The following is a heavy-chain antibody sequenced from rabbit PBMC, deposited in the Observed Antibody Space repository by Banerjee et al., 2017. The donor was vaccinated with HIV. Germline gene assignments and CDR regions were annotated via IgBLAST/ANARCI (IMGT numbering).Heavy chain of an antibody. J-gene: IGHJ4*01. V-gene: IGHV1S40*01. CDR2: IYTSSGGT. D-gene: IGHD8-1*01. Sequence: QSLEESGGGLVQPEGSLTLTCTASGFSFSSSYYMCWVRQAPGKGLEWIACIYTSSGGTYYASWAKGRFTISKTSSTTVTLQMTSLTAADTATYFCARDAGNDYYVYFVLWGPGTLVTVS. CDR3: ARDAGNDYYVYFVL. CDR1: GFSFSSSYY.